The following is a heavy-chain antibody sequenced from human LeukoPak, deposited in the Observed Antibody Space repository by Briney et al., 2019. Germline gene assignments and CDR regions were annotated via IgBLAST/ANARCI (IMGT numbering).Heavy chain of an antibody. CDR2: INPNSGGT. CDR3: ARDERGGWLTLFDY. D-gene: IGHD6-19*01. Sequence: ASVKVSCKASGYTFTGYYIHWVRQAPGQGLEWMGWINPNSGGTNYAQKFQGRVTMTRDTSISTAYMELSRLRSDDTAVYYCARDERGGWLTLFDYWGQGTLVTVSS. CDR1: GYTFTGYY. V-gene: IGHV1-2*02. J-gene: IGHJ4*02.